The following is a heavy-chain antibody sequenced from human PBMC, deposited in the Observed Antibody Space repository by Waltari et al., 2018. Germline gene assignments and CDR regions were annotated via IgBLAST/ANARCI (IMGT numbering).Heavy chain of an antibody. D-gene: IGHD6-13*01. J-gene: IGHJ3*02. V-gene: IGHV4-39*07. CDR1: GDPIARGYYY. CDR3: AREVGGSSWSTTPRGDAFDI. Sequence: QLQLRESGPGLLKPSATLSLTCSVSGDPIARGYYYWGWFRQAPGKGLEWIGSIYFAGSTYYNPSLKSRLTISVDTSKNQFSLRLSSVTAADTAVYYCAREVGGSSWSTTPRGDAFDIWGQGTMVTVSS. CDR2: IYFAGST.